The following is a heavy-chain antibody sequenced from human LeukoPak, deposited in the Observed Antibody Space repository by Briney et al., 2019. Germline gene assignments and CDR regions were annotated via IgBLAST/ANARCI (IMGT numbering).Heavy chain of an antibody. CDR3: AKDKSSSSSGWYLSDY. CDR1: GFTVSTYY. V-gene: IGHV3-53*01. D-gene: IGHD6-19*01. J-gene: IGHJ4*02. CDR2: IYSGGST. Sequence: GGSLRLSCAASGFTVSTYYMTWVRQAPGKGLECVSVIYSGGSTYYADAVKGRFTISRDNSRSTVYLQMNSLRAEDTALYYCAKDKSSSSSGWYLSDYWGQGTLVTVSS.